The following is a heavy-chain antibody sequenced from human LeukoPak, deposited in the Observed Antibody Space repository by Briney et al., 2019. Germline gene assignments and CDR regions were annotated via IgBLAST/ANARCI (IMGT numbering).Heavy chain of an antibody. CDR2: IYPGDSDT. CDR1: GYSFTSYW. J-gene: IGHJ4*02. V-gene: IGHV5-51*01. CDR3: ATESRAASGSYYFDY. Sequence: GEPLKISCKGSGYSFTSYWIGWVRQMPGKGLEWMGIIYPGDSDTRYSPSFQGQVTISADKSISTAYLQWSSLKASDTAMYYCATESRAASGSYYFDYWGQGTLVTVSS. D-gene: IGHD1-26*01.